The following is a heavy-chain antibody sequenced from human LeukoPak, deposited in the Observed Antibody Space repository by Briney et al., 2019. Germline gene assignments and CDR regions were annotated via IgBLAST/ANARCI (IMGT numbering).Heavy chain of an antibody. CDR1: GFSFSIYW. Sequence: GGSLRLSCAASGFSFSIYWASWVRQAPGKGRGWVANIKQDGSDKFYMDSAKGGYTISRDNAKNSMYLKVRGLRAGDTAIYYCARVLPVGSRDYWGQGTLVTVSS. J-gene: IGHJ4*02. D-gene: IGHD1-26*01. CDR2: IKQDGSDK. V-gene: IGHV3-7*01. CDR3: ARVLPVGSRDY.